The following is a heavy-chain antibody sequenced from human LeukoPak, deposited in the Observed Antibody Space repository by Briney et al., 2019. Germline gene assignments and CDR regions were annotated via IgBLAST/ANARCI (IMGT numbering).Heavy chain of an antibody. D-gene: IGHD4-11*01. V-gene: IGHV1-69*02. CDR2: IIPILGIA. Sequence: SVKVSCKASGGTFSSYTISWVRQAPRQGLEWMGRIIPILGIANYAQKFQGRVTITADKSTSTAYMELSSLRSEDTAVYYCARFRETTVAPDAFDIWGQGTMVTVSS. CDR3: ARFRETTVAPDAFDI. CDR1: GGTFSSYT. J-gene: IGHJ3*02.